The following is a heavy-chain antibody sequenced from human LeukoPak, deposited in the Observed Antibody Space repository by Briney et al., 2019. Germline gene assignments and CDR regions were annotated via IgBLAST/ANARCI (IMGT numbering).Heavy chain of an antibody. CDR2: IYTSGST. CDR3: ARARYDYVWGSYRYDYYYYYMDV. D-gene: IGHD3-16*02. J-gene: IGHJ6*03. CDR1: GGSISSYY. V-gene: IGHV4-4*07. Sequence: PSETLSLTCTVSGGSISSYYWSWIRQPAGKGLEWIGRIYTSGSTNYNPSLKSRVTMSVDTSKNQFSLKLSSVTAADTAVYYCARARYDYVWGSYRYDYYYYYMDVWGKGTTVTISS.